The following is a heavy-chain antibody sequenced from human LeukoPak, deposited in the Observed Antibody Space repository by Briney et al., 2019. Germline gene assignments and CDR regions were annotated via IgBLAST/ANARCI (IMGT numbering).Heavy chain of an antibody. CDR3: ASRDGYNYVSAFDI. D-gene: IGHD5-24*01. CDR2: IHYSGST. V-gene: IGHV4-31*03. Sequence: PSQTLSLTCTVSGGSISSGGYYWSWIRQHPGKGLEWIGYIHYSGSTYYNPSLKSRVTISVDTSKNQFSLKLSSVTAADTAVYYCASRDGYNYVSAFDIWGQGTMVTVSS. J-gene: IGHJ3*02. CDR1: GGSISSGGYY.